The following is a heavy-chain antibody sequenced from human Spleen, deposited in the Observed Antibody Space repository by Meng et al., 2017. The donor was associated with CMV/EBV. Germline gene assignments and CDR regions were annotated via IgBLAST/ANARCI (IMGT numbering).Heavy chain of an antibody. CDR2: INHSGST. V-gene: IGHV4-34*01. J-gene: IGHJ6*02. CDR3: ARSTSYYYYGMDV. Sequence: SETLSLTCAVYGGSFSGYYWSWIRQPPGKGLEWIGEINHSGSTNYNPSLKSRVTISVDTSKNQFSLKLSSVTAADTAVYYCARSTSYYYYGMDVWGQGTTVTVS. D-gene: IGHD2-2*01. CDR1: GGSFSGYY.